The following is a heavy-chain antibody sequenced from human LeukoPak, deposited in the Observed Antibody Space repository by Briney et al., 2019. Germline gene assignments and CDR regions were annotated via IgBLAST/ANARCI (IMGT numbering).Heavy chain of an antibody. CDR2: INSDGSSA. CDR1: GFTVSSYW. V-gene: IGHV3-74*01. Sequence: PGGPLRLSCAASGFTVSSYWMHWVRQAPGKGLVWVSRINSDGSSASYADSVKGRFTISRDNAKNTLYLQMNSLRAEDTAVYYCARAWQNGFDIWGQGTMVTVSS. CDR3: ARAWQNGFDI. D-gene: IGHD5-12*01. J-gene: IGHJ3*02.